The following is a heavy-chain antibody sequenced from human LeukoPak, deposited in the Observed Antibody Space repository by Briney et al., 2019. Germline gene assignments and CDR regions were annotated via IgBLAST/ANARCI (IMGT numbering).Heavy chain of an antibody. CDR2: IYHSGST. V-gene: IGHV4-30-2*01. D-gene: IGHD3-3*01. CDR3: ARDPRPYDFWSGMGSYMDV. J-gene: IGHJ6*03. Sequence: SETLSLTCTVSGGSISSGGYYWSWIRQPPGKGLQWIGYIYHSGSTYYNPSLKSRVTISVDRSKNQFSLKLSSVTAADTAVYYCARDPRPYDFWSGMGSYMDVWGKGTTVTVSS. CDR1: GGSISSGGYY.